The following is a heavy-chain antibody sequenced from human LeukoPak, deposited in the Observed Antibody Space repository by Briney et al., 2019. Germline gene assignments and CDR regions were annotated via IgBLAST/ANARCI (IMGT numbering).Heavy chain of an antibody. CDR3: ATTSALVRGKNWFDP. D-gene: IGHD3-10*01. CDR2: FDPEDGET. CDR1: GYTLTELS. V-gene: IGHV1-24*01. Sequence: ASVKVSCKVSGYTLTELSMHWVRQAPGKGLEWMGGFDPEDGETIYAQKFRGSVTMTEDTSTDTAYMELGSLRSEDTAVYYCATTSALVRGKNWFDPWGQGTLVTVSS. J-gene: IGHJ5*02.